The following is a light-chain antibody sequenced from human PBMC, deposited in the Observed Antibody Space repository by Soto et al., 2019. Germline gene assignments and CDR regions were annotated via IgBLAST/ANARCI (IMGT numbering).Light chain of an antibody. Sequence: EIVLTQSPGTLSLSPGERATLSCRASQSVTSGYLVWYQQKPGQAPRLLIYGASSRATGIPDRFSGSGSGTDFTLTISRLEPEDSAVYYCQQYGSLPWTFGQGTKVEIK. J-gene: IGKJ1*01. V-gene: IGKV3-20*01. CDR1: QSVTSGY. CDR3: QQYGSLPWT. CDR2: GAS.